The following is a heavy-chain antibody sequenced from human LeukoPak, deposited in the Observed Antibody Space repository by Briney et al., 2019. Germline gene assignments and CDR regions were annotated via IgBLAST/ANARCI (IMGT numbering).Heavy chain of an antibody. CDR2: INRDGSGK. CDR1: GFTLSTYW. D-gene: IGHD1-1*01. V-gene: IGHV3-7*04. CDR3: ARVQTATTNWFDP. J-gene: IGHJ5*02. Sequence: AGGSLRLSCAASGFTLSTYWMSWVRQAPGKGLEWVASINRDGSGKYYVDSVRGRFTISRDNAKNSLYLQMNSLRVEDTAVYYCARVQTATTNWFDPWGQGTLVTASS.